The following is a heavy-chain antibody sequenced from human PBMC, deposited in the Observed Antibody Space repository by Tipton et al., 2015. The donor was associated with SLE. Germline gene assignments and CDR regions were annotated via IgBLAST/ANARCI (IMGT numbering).Heavy chain of an antibody. D-gene: IGHD6-19*01. J-gene: IGHJ4*02. CDR2: IYYTGST. CDR1: GGSISSHY. Sequence: TLSLTCTVSGGSISSHYWSWIRQPPGKGLEWIAYIYYTGSTNYNPSLNSRVTISVDTSKNQFSLKLGSVTAADTAVYYCARAGNSGWLWGWGQGTLVTVSS. V-gene: IGHV4-59*11. CDR3: ARAGNSGWLWG.